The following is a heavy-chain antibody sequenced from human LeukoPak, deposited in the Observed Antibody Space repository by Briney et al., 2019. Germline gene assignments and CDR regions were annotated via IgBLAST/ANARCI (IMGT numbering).Heavy chain of an antibody. CDR3: ARDRGVGATTMGWFDP. V-gene: IGHV4-34*01. J-gene: IGHJ5*02. D-gene: IGHD1-26*01. CDR1: GGSFSGYY. Sequence: SETLSLTCAVYGGSFSGYYWSWIRQPPGKGLEWIGEINHSGSTNYNPSLKSRVTISVDTSKNQFSLKLGSVTAADTAVYYCARDRGVGATTMGWFDPWGQGTLVTVSS. CDR2: INHSGST.